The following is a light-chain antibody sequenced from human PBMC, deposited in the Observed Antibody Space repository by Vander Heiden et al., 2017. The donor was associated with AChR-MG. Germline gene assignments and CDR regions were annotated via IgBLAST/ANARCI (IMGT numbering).Light chain of an antibody. CDR1: QSVSSGY. Sequence: EIVLTQSPGTLSLSAGERATLSCRASQSVSSGYLAWYQQKPGQGPRLLIFDASSRATGIPDRFSGSGSGTDFTLSISRVEPEDFAVYYCQQYGSSLSWTFGQGTKVEIK. CDR2: DAS. J-gene: IGKJ1*01. V-gene: IGKV3-20*01. CDR3: QQYGSSLSWT.